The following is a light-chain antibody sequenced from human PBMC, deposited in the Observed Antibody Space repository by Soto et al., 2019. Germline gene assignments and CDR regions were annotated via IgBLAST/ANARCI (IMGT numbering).Light chain of an antibody. CDR1: SNDIGRYRH. CDR3: SSHTGNTIL. J-gene: IGLJ1*01. V-gene: IGLV2-14*01. Sequence: QSALTQPASVSGSPGQSITISCTGTSNDIGRYRHVSWYQQHPGKAPKLMIYDVTNLPSGASNRFSGSKSGNTASLTISGLQAEDEADYYCSSHTGNTILFGTGTKLTVL. CDR2: DVT.